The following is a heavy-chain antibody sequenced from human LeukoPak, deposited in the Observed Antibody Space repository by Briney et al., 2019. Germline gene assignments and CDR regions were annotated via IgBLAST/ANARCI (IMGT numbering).Heavy chain of an antibody. J-gene: IGHJ3*02. CDR2: ISSSGSTI. V-gene: IGHV3-11*04. D-gene: IGHD3-10*01. CDR3: ARDPYYYNSGSFAAFDI. Sequence: PGGSLRLSCAASGFTFSDHYMNWVRQAPGKGLEWVSYISSSGSTIYYADSVKGRFTISRDNAKNSLYLQMDSLTAEDTALYYCARDPYYYNSGSFAAFDIWGQGTMVTVSS. CDR1: GFTFSDHY.